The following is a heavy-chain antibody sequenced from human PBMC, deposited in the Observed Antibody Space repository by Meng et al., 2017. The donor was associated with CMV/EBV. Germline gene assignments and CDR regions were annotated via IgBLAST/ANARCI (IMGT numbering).Heavy chain of an antibody. J-gene: IGHJ6*02. CDR3: ARVPYCSSTSCYST. V-gene: IGHV3-74*01. Sequence: GGSLRLSCAASGFTFSDYWMHWVRQAPGKGLVWVSRINNDGGNTVYADSVKGRFTFSRDNAKNTLYLQMNSLRAEDTAEYYCARVPYCSSTSCYSTWGQGTTVTVSS. D-gene: IGHD2-2*01. CDR1: GFTFSDYW. CDR2: INNDGGNT.